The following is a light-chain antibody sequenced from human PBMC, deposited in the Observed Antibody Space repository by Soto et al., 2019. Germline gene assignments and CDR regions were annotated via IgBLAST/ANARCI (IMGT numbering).Light chain of an antibody. V-gene: IGKV3-15*01. CDR3: QQRNIWPPVT. J-gene: IGKJ5*01. CDR2: GAS. CDR1: QSVSSN. Sequence: EIVMTQSPATLSVSPGERATFSCRASQSVSSNLAWYQQKPGQAPRLLIYGASIRATGIPARFSGSGSGTGFTLTISSLEPEDFAVYYCQQRNIWPPVTFGQGTRLEIK.